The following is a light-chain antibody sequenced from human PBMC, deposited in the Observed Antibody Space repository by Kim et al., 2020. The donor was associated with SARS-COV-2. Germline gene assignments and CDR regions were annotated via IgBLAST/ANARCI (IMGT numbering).Light chain of an antibody. V-gene: IGLV2-14*03. Sequence: QSALTQPASVSGSPGQSITISCTGTSSDVGGYNYVSWYRQHPGKAPKLMISDVSNRPSGVSNRFSGSKSGNTASLTISGLQAEDEADYYCSSYTSTTTLYVFGTGTKVTVL. CDR3: SSYTSTTTLYV. CDR2: DVS. CDR1: SSDVGGYNY. J-gene: IGLJ1*01.